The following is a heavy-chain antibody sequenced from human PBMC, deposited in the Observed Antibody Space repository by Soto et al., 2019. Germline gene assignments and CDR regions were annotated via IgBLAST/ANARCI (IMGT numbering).Heavy chain of an antibody. D-gene: IGHD6-13*01. CDR3: ARDRIAGSKYYYGIDV. CDR2: IIPIFGTE. Sequence: QVQLVQSGAEVKKPGSSVRVSCKASGGTFSSYAISWVRQAPGQGLEWMGGIIPIFGTENYAQKVQGRAPITADASTSKAYMELSSLTSEDTAVYYCARDRIAGSKYYYGIDVWGQGTTVTVSS. V-gene: IGHV1-69*01. J-gene: IGHJ6*02. CDR1: GGTFSSYA.